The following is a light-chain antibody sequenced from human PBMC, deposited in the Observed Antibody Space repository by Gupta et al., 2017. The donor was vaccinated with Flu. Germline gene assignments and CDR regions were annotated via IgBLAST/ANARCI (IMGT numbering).Light chain of an antibody. V-gene: IGLV2-23*01. J-gene: IGLJ1*01. CDR3: CSYGGSSYV. Sequence: GTSSDIGSYNLVSWYQQHPGKAPKLLIYEDSKRPSGVSYRFSGSKSGNTASLTISGLQAEDEADYYYCSYGGSSYVFGSGTKVTVL. CDR1: SSDIGSYNL. CDR2: EDS.